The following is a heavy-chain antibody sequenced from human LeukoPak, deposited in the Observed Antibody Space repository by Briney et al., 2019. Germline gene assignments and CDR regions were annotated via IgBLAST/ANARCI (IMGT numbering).Heavy chain of an antibody. J-gene: IGHJ3*02. V-gene: IGHV4-31*03. D-gene: IGHD5-18*01. CDR2: IYYSGST. CDR3: ATFGYSYGDDAFDI. Sequence: SETLSLTCTVSGGSISSGGYYWSWIRQHPGKGLEWIGYIYYSGSTYYNPSLKSRVTISVDTSKNQFSLKLSSVTAADTAVYYCATFGYSYGDDAFDIWGQGTVVTVSS. CDR1: GGSISSGGYY.